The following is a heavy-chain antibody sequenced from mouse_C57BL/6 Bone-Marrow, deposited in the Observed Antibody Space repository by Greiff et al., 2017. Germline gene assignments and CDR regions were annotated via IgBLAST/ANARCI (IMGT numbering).Heavy chain of an antibody. CDR3: ARYYEGYYFDV. J-gene: IGHJ1*03. V-gene: IGHV1-82*01. D-gene: IGHD2-3*01. CDR2: IYPGDGDT. Sequence: LEESGPELVKPGASVKISCKASGYAFSSSWMNWVKQRPGKGLEWIGRIYPGDGDTNYNGKFKGKATLTADKSSSTAYMQLSRLTSEDSAVYFCARYYEGYYFDVWGTGTTVTVSS. CDR1: GYAFSSSW.